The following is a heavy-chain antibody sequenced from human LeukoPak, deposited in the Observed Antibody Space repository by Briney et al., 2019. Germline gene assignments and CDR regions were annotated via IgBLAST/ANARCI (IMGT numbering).Heavy chain of an antibody. J-gene: IGHJ2*01. CDR2: LYYGGST. Sequence: PSETLSPTCRISGDPISNFYWSWIRQSPEKGLEWIGDLYYGGSTNYNPSFKSRVTISGDTSKRHFSLRLTSVTAADTAVYYCARSLDSSGYYIFDLWGRGTLATVSS. D-gene: IGHD3-22*01. V-gene: IGHV4-59*08. CDR1: GDPISNFY. CDR3: ARSLDSSGYYIFDL.